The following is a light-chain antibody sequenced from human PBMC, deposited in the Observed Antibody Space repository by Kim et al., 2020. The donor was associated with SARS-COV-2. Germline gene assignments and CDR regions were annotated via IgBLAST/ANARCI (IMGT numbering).Light chain of an antibody. V-gene: IGKV3-11*01. J-gene: IGKJ1*01. CDR3: QQRSNWSLT. CDR1: HDVSSY. CDR2: DAS. Sequence: PPGGGDTLYCRPGHDVSSYLSWYQQKPGQAPRLLIYDASNRATGIPARFSGSGSGTAFTLTISSLEPEDFAVYYCQQRSNWSLTFGQGTKVDIK.